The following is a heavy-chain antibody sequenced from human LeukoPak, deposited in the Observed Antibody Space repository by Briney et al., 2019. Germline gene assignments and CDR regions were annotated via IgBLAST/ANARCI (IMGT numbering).Heavy chain of an antibody. CDR3: ARGMVRGVINAIDI. CDR1: GFTVSSNY. V-gene: IGHV3-66*01. D-gene: IGHD3-10*01. CDR2: IYSGGST. Sequence: QPGGSLRLSCAASGFTVSSNYMSWVRQAPGKGLEWGSVIYSGGSTYYADSVKGRFTISRDNSKNTLYLQMNSLRAEDTAVYYCARGMVRGVINAIDIWGQGTMVTVSS. J-gene: IGHJ3*02.